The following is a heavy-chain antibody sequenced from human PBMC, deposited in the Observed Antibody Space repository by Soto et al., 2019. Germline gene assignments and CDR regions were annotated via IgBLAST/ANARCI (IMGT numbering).Heavy chain of an antibody. V-gene: IGHV4-61*01. D-gene: IGHD2-8*01. Sequence: PSDTLSLTCTVSGGSVSSGSYYWSWIRQPPGKGLEWIGYIYYSGSTNYNPSLKSRVTISVDTFKNQFSLKLSSVTAADTAVYYCARGGARLYLSQPTFDYWGQGTLVTVSS. CDR1: GGSVSSGSYY. CDR2: IYYSGST. J-gene: IGHJ4*02. CDR3: ARGGARLYLSQPTFDY.